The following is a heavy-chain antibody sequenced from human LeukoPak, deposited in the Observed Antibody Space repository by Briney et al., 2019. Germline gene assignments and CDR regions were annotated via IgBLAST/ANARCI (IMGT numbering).Heavy chain of an antibody. CDR2: IWYDGSNK. D-gene: IGHD2-2*01. CDR3: TRGYVTRGGSFDP. J-gene: IGHJ5*02. V-gene: IGHV3-33*01. Sequence: QPGRSLRLSCAASGFTFSSYGMHWVRQAPGKGLEWVALIWYDGSNKYYADSVKGRFTISRDNSKNTLYLQTSSLRADDTAVYYCTRGYVTRGGSFDPWGQGTLVTVSS. CDR1: GFTFSSYG.